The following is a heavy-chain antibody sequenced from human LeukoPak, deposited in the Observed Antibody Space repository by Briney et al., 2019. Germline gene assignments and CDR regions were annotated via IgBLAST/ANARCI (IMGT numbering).Heavy chain of an antibody. CDR1: GFTFSSYS. D-gene: IGHD3-22*01. Sequence: QPGGSLRLSSADSGFTFSSYSMNWVRQAPGKGLGWGSYISSSSSTIYYADSVKGRFTISRDNAKNSLYLQMNSLRAEDTAVYYCARVGDSSGYYYVDYWGQGTLVTVP. CDR2: ISSSSSTI. CDR3: ARVGDSSGYYYVDY. J-gene: IGHJ4*02. V-gene: IGHV3-48*01.